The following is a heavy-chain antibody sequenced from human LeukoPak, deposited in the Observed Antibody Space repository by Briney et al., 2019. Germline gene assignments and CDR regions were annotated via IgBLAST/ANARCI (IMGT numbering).Heavy chain of an antibody. CDR1: GGSFSGYY. V-gene: IGHV4-34*01. D-gene: IGHD2-15*01. CDR3: ARGKFTGYCSGGSCYSAAHFDY. CDR2: INHSGST. J-gene: IGHJ4*02. Sequence: SETLSLTCAVYGGSFSGYYWSWIRQPPGKGLEWIGDINHSGSTNYNPSLKSRVTISVDTSKNQFSLKLSSVTAADTAVYYCARGKFTGYCSGGSCYSAAHFDYWGQGTLVTVSS.